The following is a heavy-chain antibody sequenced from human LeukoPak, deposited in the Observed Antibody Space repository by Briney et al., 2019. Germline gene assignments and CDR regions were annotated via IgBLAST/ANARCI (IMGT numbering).Heavy chain of an antibody. V-gene: IGHV3-21*01. CDR3: ARDHCSSSSCFPSGTNYFDS. D-gene: IGHD2-2*01. Sequence: PGGSLRLSCSASGFTFSTYTMNWVRQAPGKGLEWVSSISSSRSYIYNADPVKGRFTISRDNAKNSLYLQMNSLRAEDTAVYYCARDHCSSSSCFPSGTNYFDSWGQGTPVTVSS. J-gene: IGHJ4*02. CDR2: ISSSRSYI. CDR1: GFTFSTYT.